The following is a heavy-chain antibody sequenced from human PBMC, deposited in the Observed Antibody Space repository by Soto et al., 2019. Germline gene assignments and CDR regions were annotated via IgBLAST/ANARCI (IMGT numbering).Heavy chain of an antibody. CDR1: GFTFGDYA. V-gene: IGHV3-49*03. CDR3: TRDLTVTTPKDY. D-gene: IGHD4-17*01. Sequence: GGSLRLSCTASGFTFGDYAMSWFRQAPGKGLEWVGFIRSKAYGGTTEYAAVVKGRFTISRDDSKSSAYLQMNSLKTEDTAVYYCTRDLTVTTPKDYGGQGTRVTVSS. CDR2: IRSKAYGGTT. J-gene: IGHJ4*02.